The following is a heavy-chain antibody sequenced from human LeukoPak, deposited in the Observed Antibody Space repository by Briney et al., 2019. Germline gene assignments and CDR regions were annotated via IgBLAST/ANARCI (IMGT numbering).Heavy chain of an antibody. CDR1: GGTFSSYA. Sequence: ASVKVSCKASGGTFSSYAISWVRQAPGQGLELMGGIIPIFGTANYAQKFQGRVTITADESTSTAYMELSSLRSEDTAVYYCAVKRGGYCSSTSCYFSHGMDVWGKGTTVTVSS. CDR2: IIPIFGTA. V-gene: IGHV1-69*01. J-gene: IGHJ6*04. CDR3: AVKRGGYCSSTSCYFSHGMDV. D-gene: IGHD2-2*01.